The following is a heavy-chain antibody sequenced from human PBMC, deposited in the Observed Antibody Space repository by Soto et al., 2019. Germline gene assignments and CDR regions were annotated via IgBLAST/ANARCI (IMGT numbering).Heavy chain of an antibody. Sequence: ASVKVSCKASGYTFTYYGICWVRQAPGQGLEWMGWISAYNGNTNYAQKLQGRVTMTTDTSTSTAYMELRSLRSDDTAVYYCAREDCSGGSCYHSNWFDPWGQGTLVTVS. CDR3: AREDCSGGSCYHSNWFDP. J-gene: IGHJ5*02. CDR2: ISAYNGNT. D-gene: IGHD2-15*01. CDR1: GYTFTYYG. V-gene: IGHV1-18*01.